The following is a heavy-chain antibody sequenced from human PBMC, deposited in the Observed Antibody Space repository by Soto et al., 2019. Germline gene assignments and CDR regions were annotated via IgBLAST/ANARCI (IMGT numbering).Heavy chain of an antibody. CDR1: GFTFSDYA. V-gene: IGHV3-30*18. CDR2: VSHDGRNT. D-gene: IGHD6-19*01. CDR3: AKGGRQWLVTSDFNY. J-gene: IGHJ4*02. Sequence: VQLVESGGGVVQPGRSLRLSCAASGFTFSDYAMHWVRQASGKGLEWVAVVSHDGRNTHYADSVKGRFTIARDSSKNTVSLEMTSLRAEHTAVYYCAKGGRQWLVTSDFNYWGQGALVTVSS.